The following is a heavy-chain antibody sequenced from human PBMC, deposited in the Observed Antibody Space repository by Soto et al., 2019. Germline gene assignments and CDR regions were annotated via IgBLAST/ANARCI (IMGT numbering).Heavy chain of an antibody. D-gene: IGHD2-15*01. CDR1: GFTFSNYG. CDR2: ISYDGSNK. V-gene: IGHV3-30*18. CDR3: AKLDEGGLQFAYYTMDV. Sequence: GGSLRLSCVASGFTFSNYGMHWVRQAPGKGLEWVAVISYDGSNKYYTDSVKGRFTISRDNSKNTLYLQMTSLRTEDTAVYFCAKLDEGGLQFAYYTMDVWGQGTKVTVYS. J-gene: IGHJ6*02.